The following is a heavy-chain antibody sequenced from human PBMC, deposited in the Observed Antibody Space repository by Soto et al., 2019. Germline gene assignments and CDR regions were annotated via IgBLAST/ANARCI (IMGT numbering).Heavy chain of an antibody. CDR2: IYYSGST. CDR1: GGSVSSGSYY. Sequence: QVQLQESGPGLVKPSETLSLTCTVSGGSVSSGSYYWSWIRQPPGKGLEWIGYIYYSGSTNYNPSLKSRVTISVETSKNQFSLKLSSVTAADTAVYYCASPPGATNWYFDLWGRGTLVTVSS. CDR3: ASPPGATNWYFDL. D-gene: IGHD1-26*01. V-gene: IGHV4-61*01. J-gene: IGHJ2*01.